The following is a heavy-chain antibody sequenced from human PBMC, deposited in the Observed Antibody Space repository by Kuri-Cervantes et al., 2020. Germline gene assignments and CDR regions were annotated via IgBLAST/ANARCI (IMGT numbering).Heavy chain of an antibody. CDR2: ISGSGGST. CDR3: AKTRWAYGDYGCDY. V-gene: IGHV3-23*01. Sequence: GGSLRLSCAASGFIFSAYEMNWVRQAPGKGLEWVSAISGSGGSTYYADSVKGRFTISRDNSKNTLYLQMNSLRAEDTAVYYCAKTRWAYGDYGCDYWGQGTLVTVSS. J-gene: IGHJ4*02. CDR1: GFIFSAYE. D-gene: IGHD4-17*01.